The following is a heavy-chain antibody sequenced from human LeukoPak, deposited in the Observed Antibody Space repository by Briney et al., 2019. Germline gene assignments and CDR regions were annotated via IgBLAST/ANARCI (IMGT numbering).Heavy chain of an antibody. CDR3: ARAPSEIGGYYPEYFRH. J-gene: IGHJ1*01. CDR2: ISDSGGST. CDR1: GFTFSNYD. V-gene: IGHV3-23*01. Sequence: GGSLRLSCAASGFTFSNYDMSWVRQAPGKGLEWVSSISDSGGSTYYADSVRGRFTISRDNAKNTVSLQMNSLRAEDTGVYYCARAPSEIGGYYPEYFRHWGQGTLVTVSS. D-gene: IGHD3-22*01.